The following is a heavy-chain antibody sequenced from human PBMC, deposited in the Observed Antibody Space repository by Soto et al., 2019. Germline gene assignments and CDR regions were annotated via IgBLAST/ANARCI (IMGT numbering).Heavy chain of an antibody. Sequence: EVQLLESGGGLAQPGGSLRLSCAASGFTFSDSALSWVRQGTGKGLEWVSSVTVSGDTSYYADSVEGRFTISRDNYKNTLYLQMNSLRADDTAVYYCAKPGCSYPACYPYYYYVDVWGEGATVTVSS. D-gene: IGHD2-15*01. CDR3: AKPGCSYPACYPYYYYVDV. J-gene: IGHJ6*03. CDR1: GFTFSDSA. CDR2: VTVSGDTS. V-gene: IGHV3-23*01.